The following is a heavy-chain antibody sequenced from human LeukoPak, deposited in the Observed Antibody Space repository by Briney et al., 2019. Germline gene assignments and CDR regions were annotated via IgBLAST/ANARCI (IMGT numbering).Heavy chain of an antibody. Sequence: PGGSLRLSCSASGFTFSSYAMHWVRQAPGKGLEYVSAISSNGGSTYYADSVKSRFTISRDNSKNTLYLQMSSLRAEDTAVYYCVKGTRWYYYDSSDYWGQGTLVTVSS. J-gene: IGHJ4*02. D-gene: IGHD3-22*01. CDR3: VKGTRWYYYDSSDY. CDR2: ISSNGGST. V-gene: IGHV3-64D*06. CDR1: GFTFSSYA.